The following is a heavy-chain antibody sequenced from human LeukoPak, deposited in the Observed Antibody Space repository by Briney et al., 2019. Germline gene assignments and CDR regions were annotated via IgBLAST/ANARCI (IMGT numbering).Heavy chain of an antibody. CDR3: ARTQRRGYSYGYHY. CDR1: GYTFTSYD. D-gene: IGHD5-18*01. V-gene: IGHV1-8*03. CDR2: MNPNSGNT. J-gene: IGHJ4*02. Sequence: ASVKVSCKASGYTFTSYDINWVRQATGQGLEWMGWMNPNSGNTGYAQKFQGRVTITRNTSISTAYMELSSPRSEDTAVYYCARTQRRGYSYGYHYWGQGTLVTVSS.